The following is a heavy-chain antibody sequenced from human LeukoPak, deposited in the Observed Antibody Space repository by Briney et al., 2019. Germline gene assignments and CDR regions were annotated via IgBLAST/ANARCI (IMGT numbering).Heavy chain of an antibody. V-gene: IGHV3-30*18. CDR1: GFTFSSYG. D-gene: IGHD6-13*01. CDR2: ISYDGSNK. CDR3: AKEHQYSSSWDGVDFGSYFDY. Sequence: GGSLRLSCAASGFTFSSYGMHWVRQAPGKGLEWVAVISYDGSNKYYADSVKGRFTISRDNPKNTLYLQMNSLRADDTAVYYCAKEHQYSSSWDGVDFGSYFDYWGQGTLVTVSS. J-gene: IGHJ4*02.